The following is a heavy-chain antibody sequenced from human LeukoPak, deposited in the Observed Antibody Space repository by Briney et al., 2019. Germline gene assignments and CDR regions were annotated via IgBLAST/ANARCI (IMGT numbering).Heavy chain of an antibody. V-gene: IGHV1-2*02. CDR1: AYTFTGYY. CDR2: INPNSGGT. Sequence: ASVKVSCKASAYTFTGYYMHWVRQAPGQGLEWMGWINPNSGGTNYAQKFQGRVTMTRDTSISTAYMELSRLRSDDTAVYYCARDYDYGDYGSDHWGQGTLVTVSS. D-gene: IGHD4-17*01. CDR3: ARDYDYGDYGSDH. J-gene: IGHJ4*02.